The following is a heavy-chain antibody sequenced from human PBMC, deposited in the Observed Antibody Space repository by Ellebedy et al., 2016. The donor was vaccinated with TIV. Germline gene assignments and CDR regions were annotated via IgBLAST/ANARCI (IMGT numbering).Heavy chain of an antibody. CDR3: ARRGSYGDYAVHVNNWFDP. CDR2: IYQDGSEK. Sequence: GESLKISCAASGFSFRSYWMSWVRQAPGKGLEWVANIYQDGSEKYYVDSVEGRFTISRDNANNILYLQMKSLRAEDTAVYYCARRGSYGDYAVHVNNWFDPWGQGTPVTVSP. J-gene: IGHJ5*02. CDR1: GFSFRSYW. V-gene: IGHV3-7*01. D-gene: IGHD4-17*01.